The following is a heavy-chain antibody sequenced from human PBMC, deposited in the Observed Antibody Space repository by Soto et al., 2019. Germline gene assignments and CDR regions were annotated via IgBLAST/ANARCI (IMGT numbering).Heavy chain of an antibody. Sequence: SETLSLTCAVSGGSFIYYQWSWIRQPPGKGRERIGEINHRGSTNYNPSLQSRATISIHTSSHQFSLKLSSVTAADTAVYYCARRPDGFDIWSQGTMVTVSS. CDR1: GGSFIYYQ. J-gene: IGHJ3*02. V-gene: IGHV4-34*01. CDR3: ARRPDGFDI. CDR2: INHRGST.